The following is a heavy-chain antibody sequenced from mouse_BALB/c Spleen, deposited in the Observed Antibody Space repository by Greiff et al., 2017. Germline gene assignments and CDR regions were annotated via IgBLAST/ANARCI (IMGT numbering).Heavy chain of an antibody. CDR1: GFTFSSYT. Sequence: EVKVVESGGGLVQPGGSLKLSCAASGFTFSSYTMSWVRQTPEKRLEWVAYISNGGGSTYYPDTVKGRFTISRDNAKNTLYLQMSSLKSEDTAMYYCARHGSSYWYFDVWGAGTTVTVSS. CDR3: ARHGSSYWYFDV. J-gene: IGHJ1*01. CDR2: ISNGGGST. V-gene: IGHV5-12-2*01. D-gene: IGHD1-1*01.